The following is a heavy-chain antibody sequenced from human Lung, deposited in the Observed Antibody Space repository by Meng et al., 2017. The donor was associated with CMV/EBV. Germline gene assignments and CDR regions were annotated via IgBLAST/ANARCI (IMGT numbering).Heavy chain of an antibody. V-gene: IGHV4-4*02. J-gene: IGHJ4*02. D-gene: IGHD6-19*01. CDR1: GGSISISTW. CDR2: IYHSGGT. CDR3: ARDPYATGWAG. Sequence: RLQGSGPGLVKPSGTLSLTCAVSGGSISISTWWSWVRQPPGKGLEWIGEIYHSGGTNYNPSLRGRVTISLDKSKNQFSLTLRSVTAADTAAYYCARDPYATGWAGWGQGTLVTVSS.